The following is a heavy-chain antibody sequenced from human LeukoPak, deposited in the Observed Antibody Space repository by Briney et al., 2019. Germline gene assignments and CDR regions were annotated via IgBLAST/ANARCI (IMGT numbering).Heavy chain of an antibody. CDR3: APEYSSTWYHLDY. J-gene: IGHJ4*02. CDR1: GYSFVGYH. Sequence: ASVKVSCKASGYSFVGYHMHWVRQAPGQGLEWMGRINPNSGGTNYAQKFQGRVTMTRDTSISTAYMERSRLTSDDTAVYYCAPEYSSTWYHLDYWGQGTLVTVSS. CDR2: INPNSGGT. V-gene: IGHV1-2*06. D-gene: IGHD6-13*01.